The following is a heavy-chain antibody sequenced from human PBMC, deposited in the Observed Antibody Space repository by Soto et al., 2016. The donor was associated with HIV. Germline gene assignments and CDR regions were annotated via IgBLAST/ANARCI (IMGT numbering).Heavy chain of an antibody. J-gene: IGHJ2*01. V-gene: IGHV3-23*01. Sequence: EVQLLESGGGLVQPGGSLRLSCAASGFIFSNYAMDWVRQAPGKGLEWVSAISVNSVNGGSTYYADSVKGRFTISRDNSKNTLYLQMNSLRAEDTAVYFYAKEVRRFWYFDLWGLAPWSLSPQ. CDR1: GFIFSNYA. CDR2: ISVNSVNGGST. CDR3: AKEVRRFWYFDL.